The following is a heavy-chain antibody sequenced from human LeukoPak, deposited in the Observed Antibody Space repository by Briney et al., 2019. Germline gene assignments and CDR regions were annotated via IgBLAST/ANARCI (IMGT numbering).Heavy chain of an antibody. J-gene: IGHJ5*02. V-gene: IGHV4-31*01. CDR3: AGGYSGYGKCWFDP. CDR2: IYYSGST. D-gene: IGHD5-12*01. Sequence: SETLSLTCTVSGGSISSGGYYWSWIRQHPGKGLEWIGYIYYSGSTYYNPSLKSPVTISVDTSKNQFSLKLSSVTAAVTAVYYCAGGYSGYGKCWFDPWGQGTLVTVSS. CDR1: GGSISSGGYY.